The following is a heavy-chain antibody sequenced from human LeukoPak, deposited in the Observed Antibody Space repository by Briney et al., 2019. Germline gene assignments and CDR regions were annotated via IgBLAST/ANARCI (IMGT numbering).Heavy chain of an antibody. CDR2: IYYSGST. D-gene: IGHD3-3*01. CDR3: ARSPSYYDFWSGSKIDY. CDR1: GGSISSSSYY. J-gene: IGHJ4*02. Sequence: SETLSLTCTVSGGSISSSSYYWGWIRQPPGKGLEWIGSIYYSGSTYYNPSLKSRVTISVDTSKNQFSLKLSSVTAADTAVYYCARSPSYYDFWSGSKIDYWGQGTLVTVSS. V-gene: IGHV4-39*01.